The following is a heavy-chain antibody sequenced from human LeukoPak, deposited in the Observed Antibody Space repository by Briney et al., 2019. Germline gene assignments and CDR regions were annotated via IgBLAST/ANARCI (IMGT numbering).Heavy chain of an antibody. CDR2: INPSGGST. D-gene: IGHD3-22*01. V-gene: IGHV1-46*01. CDR1: GYTFTDYY. J-gene: IGHJ3*02. CDR3: ARSHYDSSGYRGAFDI. Sequence: ASVKVSCKASGYTFTDYYMHWVRQAPGQGLEWMGIINPSGGSTSYAQKFQGRVTMTRDTSTSTVYMELSSLRSEDTAVYYCARSHYDSSGYRGAFDIWGQGTMVTVSS.